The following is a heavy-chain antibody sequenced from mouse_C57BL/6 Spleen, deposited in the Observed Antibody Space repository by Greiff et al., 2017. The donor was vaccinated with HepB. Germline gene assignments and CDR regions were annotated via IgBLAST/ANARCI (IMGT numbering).Heavy chain of an antibody. V-gene: IGHV1-74*01. Sequence: QVQLQQPGAELLKPGASLKVSCKASGSTFTSYWMHWVKQRPGQGLEWIGRIHPSDSDTNYNQKFKGKATLTVDKSSSTAYMQLSSLTSEDSAVYYCAIEMTQATFWYAMDYWGQGTSVTVSS. CDR3: AIEMTQATFWYAMDY. J-gene: IGHJ4*01. CDR1: GSTFTSYW. CDR2: IHPSDSDT. D-gene: IGHD3-2*02.